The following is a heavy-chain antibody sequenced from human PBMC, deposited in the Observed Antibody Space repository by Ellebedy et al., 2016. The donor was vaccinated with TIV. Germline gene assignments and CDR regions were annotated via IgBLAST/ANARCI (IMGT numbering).Heavy chain of an antibody. CDR3: ARSGYYDSSGFPDY. CDR2: ISGYNGNT. Sequence: AASVTVSCKASGYTFTTYGISWVRQAPGQGLEWMGWISGYNGNTNHAQKFQGRVTMTTDTSTRTAYMEQRSLRSADTAVYYCARSGYYDSSGFPDYWGQGTLVTVSS. J-gene: IGHJ4*02. CDR1: GYTFTTYG. D-gene: IGHD3-22*01. V-gene: IGHV1-18*04.